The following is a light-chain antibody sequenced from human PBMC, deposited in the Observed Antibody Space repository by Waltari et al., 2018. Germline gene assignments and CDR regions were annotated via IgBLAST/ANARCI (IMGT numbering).Light chain of an antibody. Sequence: DIQMTQSPSTLSASVGDRVTITCRASHSISSWLAWYQQKPGKAPKLLIYKASSLESGVPSRFSGSGSGTEFTLTISSLQPDDFATYYCQQYNSYSLFGPGTKVDIK. V-gene: IGKV1-5*03. CDR1: HSISSW. CDR3: QQYNSYSL. J-gene: IGKJ3*01. CDR2: KAS.